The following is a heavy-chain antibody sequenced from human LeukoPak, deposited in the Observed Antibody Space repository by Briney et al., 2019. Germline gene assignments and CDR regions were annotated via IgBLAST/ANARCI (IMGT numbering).Heavy chain of an antibody. CDR3: AGEITVDTAMVTDY. V-gene: IGHV4-4*07. D-gene: IGHD5-18*01. CDR2: IYTSGST. CDR1: GGSISSYY. Sequence: PSETLSLTCTVSGGSISSYYWSWIRQPAGKGLEWIGRIYTSGSTNYNPSLKSRVTMSVDTSKNQFSLKLSSVTAADTAVYYCAGEITVDTAMVTDYWGQGTLVTVSS. J-gene: IGHJ4*02.